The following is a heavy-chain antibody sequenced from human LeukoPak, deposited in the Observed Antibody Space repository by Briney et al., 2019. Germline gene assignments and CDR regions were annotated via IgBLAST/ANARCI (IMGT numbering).Heavy chain of an antibody. J-gene: IGHJ4*02. D-gene: IGHD4-23*01. CDR1: GGSFSGYY. CDR3: ARESYGGNDY. V-gene: IGHV4-34*01. CDR2: INHSGST. Sequence: SETLSLTCAVYGGSFSGYYWSWIRQPPGKGLEWIGEINHSGSTNYNPSLKSRVTISVDTSKNQFSLKLSSVTAADTAVYYCARESYGGNDYWGQGTLVTVSS.